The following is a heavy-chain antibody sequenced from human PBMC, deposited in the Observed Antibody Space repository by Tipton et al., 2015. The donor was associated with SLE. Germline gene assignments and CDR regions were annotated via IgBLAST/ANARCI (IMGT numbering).Heavy chain of an antibody. CDR1: GGSVSSNF. J-gene: IGHJ2*01. CDR3: ASPMLSNWYFDL. D-gene: IGHD2-8*01. CDR2: FSYTGGS. V-gene: IGHV4-59*08. Sequence: TLSLTCTVSGGSVSSNFWTWIRQPPGKELQWIGYFSYTGGSNYNPSLKSRVSMSVDMSKNQFSLKLSSVTAADTAVYYCASPMLSNWYFDLWGRGTLVTVSS.